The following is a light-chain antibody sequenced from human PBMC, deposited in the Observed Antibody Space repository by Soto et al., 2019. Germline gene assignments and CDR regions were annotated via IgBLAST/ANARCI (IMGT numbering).Light chain of an antibody. J-gene: IGLJ1*01. V-gene: IGLV2-14*01. Sequence: QSALTQPASVSGSPGQSITISCTGTGSDVGGYNFVYWYQQHPGKAPELMIYDVNNRPSGVSNRFSGSKSGNTASLTISGLQAEDEADYYCRSYTRGSTPYVFVPGTKLTVL. CDR2: DVN. CDR1: GSDVGGYNF. CDR3: RSYTRGSTPYV.